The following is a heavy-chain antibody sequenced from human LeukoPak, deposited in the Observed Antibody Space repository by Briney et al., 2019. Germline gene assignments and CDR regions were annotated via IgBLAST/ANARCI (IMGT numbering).Heavy chain of an antibody. J-gene: IGHJ4*02. CDR2: IYYSGST. V-gene: IGHV4-39*01. CDR1: CDSIRRDNYY. CDR3: ATHPLLDY. D-gene: IGHD3-16*02. Sequence: SETLSLTCTVSCDSIRRDNYYWGWLRQPPGKGLEWIVSIYYSGSTYYNPSLKSRVSISVDPSKSQFSLKLTSVTAADTAVYYCATHPLLDYWGQGSLVIVSS.